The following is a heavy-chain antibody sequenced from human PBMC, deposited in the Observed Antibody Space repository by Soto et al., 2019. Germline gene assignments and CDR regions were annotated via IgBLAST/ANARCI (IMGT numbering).Heavy chain of an antibody. J-gene: IGHJ4*02. CDR2: ISAYNGTT. Sequence: QVQLVQSGAEVKKPGASVKVSCKASGYTFTSYGISWVRQAPGQGLEWMGWISAYNGTTTYAPKIQARVTMTTDTSTSTAYMELRSLRSDDSAVYYCARDPGFRSEYWGQGTLVTVSS. CDR1: GYTFTSYG. D-gene: IGHD3-9*01. CDR3: ARDPGFRSEY. V-gene: IGHV1-18*01.